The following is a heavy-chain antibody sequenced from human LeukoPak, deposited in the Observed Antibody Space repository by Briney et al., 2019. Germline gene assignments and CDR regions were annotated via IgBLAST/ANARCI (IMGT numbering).Heavy chain of an antibody. J-gene: IGHJ3*02. Sequence: GGSLRLSCAASRFTFSSSTMNWVRQAPGKGLEWVSWISSSSSTIYYADSVKGRFTISRDNAKNSVYLQMNSVRAEDTAVYYCARRSVVAGMSGRAFDIWGQGTMVTVSS. V-gene: IGHV3-48*01. CDR1: RFTFSSST. D-gene: IGHD6-19*01. CDR2: ISSSSSTI. CDR3: ARRSVVAGMSGRAFDI.